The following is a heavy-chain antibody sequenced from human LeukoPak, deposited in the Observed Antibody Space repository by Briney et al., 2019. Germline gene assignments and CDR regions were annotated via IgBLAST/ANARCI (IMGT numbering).Heavy chain of an antibody. CDR3: ARDQDYRYYYYYMDV. Sequence: PLASVKVSCKASGYTLTSYDINWVRQATGQGLEWMGWMNPSSGKTGYAQKFQGRISMTRNTSISTAYMELSSLRSEDTAVYYCARDQDYRYYYYYMDVWGKGTTVTVSS. CDR2: MNPSSGKT. CDR1: GYTLTSYD. J-gene: IGHJ6*03. D-gene: IGHD4-11*01. V-gene: IGHV1-8*01.